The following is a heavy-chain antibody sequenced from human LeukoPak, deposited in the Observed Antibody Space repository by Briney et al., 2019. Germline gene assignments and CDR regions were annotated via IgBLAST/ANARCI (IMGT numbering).Heavy chain of an antibody. D-gene: IGHD4-17*01. CDR1: GYTFNNYY. CDR2: INPNSGGT. V-gene: IGHV1-2*06. CDR3: ARDHRAVTTPYYYYYGMDV. J-gene: IGHJ6*02. Sequence: ASVKASCKASGYTFNNYYMHWVRQAPGQGLEWMGRINPNSGGTNYAQKFQGRVTMTRDTSISTAYMELSRLRSDDTAVYYCARDHRAVTTPYYYYYGMDVWGQGTTVTVSS.